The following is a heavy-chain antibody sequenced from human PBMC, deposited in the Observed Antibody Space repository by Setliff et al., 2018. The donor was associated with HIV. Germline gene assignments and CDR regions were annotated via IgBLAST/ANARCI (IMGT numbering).Heavy chain of an antibody. Sequence: SVKVSCKASGGTFINSAFNWVRQAPGQGPEWMGGIIPMYGVTNYAQKFQGRVTITTDESTSTAYRELSSLRYEDTAVYYCALPYCSGGNCWSSASLPPAGWFDPWGQGTLVTVSS. CDR1: GGTFINSA. CDR2: IIPMYGVT. V-gene: IGHV1-69*05. D-gene: IGHD2-15*01. CDR3: ALPYCSGGNCWSSASLPPAGWFDP. J-gene: IGHJ5*02.